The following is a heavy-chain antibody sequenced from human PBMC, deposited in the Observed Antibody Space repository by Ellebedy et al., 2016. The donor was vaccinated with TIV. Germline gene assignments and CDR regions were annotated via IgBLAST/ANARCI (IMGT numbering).Heavy chain of an antibody. J-gene: IGHJ4*02. CDR1: GYTFTSYY. D-gene: IGHD6-19*01. CDR2: INPSGGST. Sequence: ASVKVSCXASGYTFTSYYMHWVRQAPGQGLEWMGIINPSGGSTSYAQKFQGRVTMTRDTSTSTVYMELSSLRSEDTAVYYCAKGEGLAPPDYWGQGTLVTVSS. CDR3: AKGEGLAPPDY. V-gene: IGHV1-46*01.